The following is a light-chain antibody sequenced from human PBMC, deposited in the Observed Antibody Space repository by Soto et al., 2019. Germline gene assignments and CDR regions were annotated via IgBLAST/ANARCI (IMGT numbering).Light chain of an antibody. CDR3: QQYNTYSRT. Sequence: DIQMTQSPSTLSASVGDRVTITCRASQSIGSWLAWYQQKPGKAPKLLIYKASNLESGVPSRFSGSGSGTEFTLTISSLQPDDFATYHCQQYNTYSRTFGQGTKVEIK. J-gene: IGKJ1*01. CDR1: QSIGSW. V-gene: IGKV1-5*03. CDR2: KAS.